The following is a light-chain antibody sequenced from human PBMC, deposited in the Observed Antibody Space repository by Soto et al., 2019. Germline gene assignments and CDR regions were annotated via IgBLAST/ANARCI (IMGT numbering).Light chain of an antibody. Sequence: DIPLTQSPSPLSASVVDRVTITCQASQDINNYLTCYQQQPGQAPKLLNFDTSNVETVVPSRFSERGSGTHCTFTISSLDPEDIAPYHCHQYEDLLLTFG. CDR1: QDINNY. V-gene: IGKV1-33*01. CDR2: DTS. CDR3: HQYEDLLLT. J-gene: IGKJ5*01.